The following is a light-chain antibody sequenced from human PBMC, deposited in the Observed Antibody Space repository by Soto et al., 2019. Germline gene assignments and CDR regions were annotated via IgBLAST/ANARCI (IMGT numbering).Light chain of an antibody. V-gene: IGLV1-40*01. CDR2: GNT. J-gene: IGLJ1*01. Sequence: QSVVTQPPSVSGAPGQRVTISCTGTSSNIGGGYDVHWYQHLPGTAPKLLIYGNTIRPSGVPDRFSGSKSGTSASLAITGLQAEDEADYYCQSYDRSLRGYVFGTGTKLTVL. CDR1: SSNIGGGYD. CDR3: QSYDRSLRGYV.